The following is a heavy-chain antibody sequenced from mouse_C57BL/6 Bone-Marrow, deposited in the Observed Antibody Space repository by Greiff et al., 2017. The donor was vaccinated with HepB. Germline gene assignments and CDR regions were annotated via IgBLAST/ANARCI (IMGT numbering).Heavy chain of an antibody. Sequence: QIQLQQPGAELVKPGASVKLSCKASGYTFTSYWMHWVKQRPGQGLEWIGMIHPNSGSTNYNEKFKSKATLTVDKSSSTAYMQLSSLTSEDSAVYYCARITTVVADYWGQGTTLTVSS. CDR2: IHPNSGST. V-gene: IGHV1-64*01. J-gene: IGHJ2*01. CDR3: ARITTVVADY. D-gene: IGHD1-1*01. CDR1: GYTFTSYW.